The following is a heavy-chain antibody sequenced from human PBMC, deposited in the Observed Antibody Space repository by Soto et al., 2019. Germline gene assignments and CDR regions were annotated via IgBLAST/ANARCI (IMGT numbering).Heavy chain of an antibody. V-gene: IGHV1-2*02. CDR1: GGSFAGSA. D-gene: IGHD6-13*01. Sequence: VAAVQVTCKARGGSFAGSAIRWGLQAPGQEHEWMGGIIPNIGRANYAQKFQGRVTMTGDTSTSTAYMELSRLRSDDTAVYYCARPGLGYCSRWSPTGKFDSWGQGTWVTGAS. CDR2: IIPNIGRA. J-gene: IGHJ5*01. CDR3: ARPGLGYCSRWSPTGKFDS.